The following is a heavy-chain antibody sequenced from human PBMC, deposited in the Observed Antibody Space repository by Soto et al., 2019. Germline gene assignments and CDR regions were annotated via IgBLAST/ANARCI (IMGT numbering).Heavy chain of an antibody. CDR2: ISGSGGST. CDR1: GFTFSSYA. CDR3: AKFLELELGAFDF. Sequence: GGSLRLSCAASGFTFSSYAMSWVRQAPGKGVEWVSAISGSGGSTYYADSVKCRFTISRDNSKNTLYLQINSLIAEDTAVYYCAKFLELELGAFDFWGQGTMVTVSS. D-gene: IGHD1-7*01. J-gene: IGHJ3*01. V-gene: IGHV3-23*01.